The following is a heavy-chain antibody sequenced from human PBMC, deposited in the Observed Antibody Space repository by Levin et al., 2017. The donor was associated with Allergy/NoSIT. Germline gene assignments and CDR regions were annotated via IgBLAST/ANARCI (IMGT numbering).Heavy chain of an antibody. CDR3: ARVRFLEWISPFDY. CDR2: ISYDGSNK. Sequence: LSLTCAASGFTFSSYAMHWVRQAPGKGLEWVAVISYDGSNKYYADSVKGRFTISRDNSKNTLYLQMNSLRAEDTAVYYCARVRFLEWISPFDYWGQGTLVTVSS. D-gene: IGHD3-3*01. CDR1: GFTFSSYA. V-gene: IGHV3-30*04. J-gene: IGHJ4*02.